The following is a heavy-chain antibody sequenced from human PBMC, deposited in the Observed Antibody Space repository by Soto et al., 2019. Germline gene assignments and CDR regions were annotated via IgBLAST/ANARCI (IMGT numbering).Heavy chain of an antibody. V-gene: IGHV4-31*03. CDR3: AREKGVLWFRENYGMDV. D-gene: IGHD3-10*01. Sequence: TLSLTCTVSGGSISSEGYYWSWIRQHPGKGLEWIGYIYYSGSTYYNPSVKSRVTISVDKSKNQFSLELSSVTAEDTSVYYCAREKGVLWFRENYGMDVWGQGTTVTVSS. CDR1: GGSISSEGYY. J-gene: IGHJ6*02. CDR2: IYYSGST.